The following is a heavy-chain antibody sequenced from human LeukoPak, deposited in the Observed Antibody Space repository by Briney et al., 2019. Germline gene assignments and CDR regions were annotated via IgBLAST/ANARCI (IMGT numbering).Heavy chain of an antibody. V-gene: IGHV3-23*01. Sequence: GGSLRLSCAASGFTFSSYAMSWVRQAPGKGLEWVSAITGSGGSTYYADSVKGRFTISRDNSKNTLYLQMNSLRAEDTAVYYCAKSRSSSWSSNNYWGQGTLVTVSS. CDR3: AKSRSSSWSSNNY. CDR1: GFTFSSYA. D-gene: IGHD6-13*01. J-gene: IGHJ4*02. CDR2: ITGSGGST.